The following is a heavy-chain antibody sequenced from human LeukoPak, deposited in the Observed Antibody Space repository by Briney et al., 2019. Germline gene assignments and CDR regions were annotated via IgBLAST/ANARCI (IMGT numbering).Heavy chain of an antibody. CDR2: IYYSGST. V-gene: IGHV4-59*01. CDR3: ARSVRTMVRGVINNWFDP. CDR1: GGSLSSYY. J-gene: IGHJ5*02. D-gene: IGHD3-10*01. Sequence: SETLSLTCTVSGGSLSSYYWSWIRQPPGKGLEWTGDIYYSGSTNYNPSLKSRVTISVDTSKNQFSLKLSSVTAADTAVYYCARSVRTMVRGVINNWFDPWGQGTLVTVSS.